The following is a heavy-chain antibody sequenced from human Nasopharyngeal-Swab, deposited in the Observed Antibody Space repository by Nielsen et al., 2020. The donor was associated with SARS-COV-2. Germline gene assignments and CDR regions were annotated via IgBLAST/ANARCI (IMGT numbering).Heavy chain of an antibody. Sequence: GSLRLSCTVSGGSISSYYWSWIRQPTGKGLEWIGYIYYSGSTNYNPSLKSRVTISVDTSKNQFSLKLSSVTAADTAVYYCARKSGWLGAFDIWGQGTMVTVSS. J-gene: IGHJ3*02. V-gene: IGHV4-59*08. D-gene: IGHD5-12*01. CDR1: GGSISSYY. CDR2: IYYSGST. CDR3: ARKSGWLGAFDI.